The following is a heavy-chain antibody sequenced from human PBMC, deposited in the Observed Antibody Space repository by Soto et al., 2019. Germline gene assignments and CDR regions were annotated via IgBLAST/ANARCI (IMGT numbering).Heavy chain of an antibody. CDR2: INAGNGNT. Sequence: QVHLVQSGAEEKKPGASVKVSCKASGYTCTSYAMHWVRQAPGQSLEWMGWINAGNGNTKYSQKFQGRVTITRDTSASTAYMELSSLRSEDPAVYYCARSLVVVTALDYWGQGTLVTVSS. CDR3: ARSLVVVTALDY. J-gene: IGHJ4*02. CDR1: GYTCTSYA. D-gene: IGHD2-21*02. V-gene: IGHV1-3*05.